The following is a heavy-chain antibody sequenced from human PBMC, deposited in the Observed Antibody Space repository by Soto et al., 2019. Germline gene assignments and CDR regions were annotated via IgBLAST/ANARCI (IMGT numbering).Heavy chain of an antibody. Sequence: PSQTLSLTCAISGDSVSSNSAAWNWIRESPSRGLEWLGRTYYRSRWYNDYAVSVRSRITVNADTSKNQFSLHLNSVTPEDTAVYYWAGTSSLQWYYMAGLDKGTTVPVYS. V-gene: IGHV6-1*01. D-gene: IGHD1-7*01. CDR2: TYYRSRWYN. J-gene: IGHJ6*03. CDR3: AGTSSLQWYYMAG. CDR1: GDSVSSNSAA.